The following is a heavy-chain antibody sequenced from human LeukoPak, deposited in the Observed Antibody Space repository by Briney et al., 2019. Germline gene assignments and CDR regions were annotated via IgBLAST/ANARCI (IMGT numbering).Heavy chain of an antibody. J-gene: IGHJ3*02. V-gene: IGHV1-69*13. D-gene: IGHD4-23*01. CDR1: GGTFSSYA. CDR3: ARAYLLETMVVNEYHDAFDI. CDR2: IIPIFGTA. Sequence: SVKVSCKASGGTFSSYAISWVRQAPGQGLEWVGGIIPIFGTANYAQKFQGRVTITADESTSTAYMELSSLRSGDTAVYYCARAYLLETMVVNEYHDAFDIWGQGTMVTVSS.